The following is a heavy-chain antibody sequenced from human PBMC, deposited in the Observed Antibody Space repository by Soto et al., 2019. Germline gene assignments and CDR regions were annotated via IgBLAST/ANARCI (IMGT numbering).Heavy chain of an antibody. D-gene: IGHD2-15*01. Sequence: PGGSLRLSCAASGFTFDDYAMHWVRQAPGKGLEWVSGISWNSGSIGYADSVKGRFTISRDNAKNSLYLQMNSLRAEDTAVYYCASLLHYWGQGTQVTVSS. CDR2: ISWNSGSI. V-gene: IGHV3-9*01. J-gene: IGHJ4*02. CDR1: GFTFDDYA. CDR3: ASLLHY.